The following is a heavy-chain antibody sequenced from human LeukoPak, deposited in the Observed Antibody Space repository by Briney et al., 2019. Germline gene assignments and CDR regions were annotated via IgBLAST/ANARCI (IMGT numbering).Heavy chain of an antibody. CDR3: AREYDSSGYYYGPLDY. J-gene: IGHJ4*02. V-gene: IGHV3-48*03. Sequence: GGSLRLSCAASGFTFSSYEMNWVRQAPGKGLEWVSYISSSGSTIYYADSVKGRFTISRDNSKNTLYLQMNSLRAEDTAVYYCAREYDSSGYYYGPLDYWGQGTLVTVSS. D-gene: IGHD3-22*01. CDR2: ISSSGSTI. CDR1: GFTFSSYE.